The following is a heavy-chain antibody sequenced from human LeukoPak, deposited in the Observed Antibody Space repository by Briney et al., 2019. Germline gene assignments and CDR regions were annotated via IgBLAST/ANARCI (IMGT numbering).Heavy chain of an antibody. D-gene: IGHD3-3*01. Sequence: ASVKVSCKASGYTFTGYHMHWVRQAPGQGLEWMGWINPNSGGTNYAQKFQGRVTMTRDTSISAAYMELRSLRSDDTAVYYCARSTEFWSGYPSFDYWGQGTLVTVSS. J-gene: IGHJ4*02. CDR3: ARSTEFWSGYPSFDY. CDR1: GYTFTGYH. CDR2: INPNSGGT. V-gene: IGHV1-2*02.